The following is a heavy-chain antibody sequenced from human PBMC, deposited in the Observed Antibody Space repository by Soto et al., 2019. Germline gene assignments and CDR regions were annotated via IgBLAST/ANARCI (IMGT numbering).Heavy chain of an antibody. CDR2: IYYSGST. V-gene: IGHV4-61*01. Sequence: SETLSLTCTVSGGSVSSGSYYWSWIRQPPGKGLEWIGYIYYSGSTNYNPSLKSRVTISVDTSKNQFSLKLSSVTAADTAVYYCVASLAASGLNWLDPWGRGTLVTVSS. D-gene: IGHD6-13*01. CDR1: GGSVSSGSYY. J-gene: IGHJ5*02. CDR3: VASLAASGLNWLDP.